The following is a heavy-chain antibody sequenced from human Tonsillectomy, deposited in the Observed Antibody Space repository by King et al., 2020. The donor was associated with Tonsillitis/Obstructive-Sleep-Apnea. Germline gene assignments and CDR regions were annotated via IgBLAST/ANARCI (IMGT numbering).Heavy chain of an antibody. CDR1: GFTFSDYY. CDR3: ARVGDIVVVPAAIWFDP. CDR2: ITSSGSTR. V-gene: IGHV3-11*01. Sequence: VQLVESGGGLVKPGGSLRLSCAASGFTFSDYYMSWIRQAPGKGLEWVSYITSSGSTRYYADFVKGRFTMSRDNAKNSLYLQMHSLRAEDTAVYYCARVGDIVVVPAAIWFDPWGQGTPVTVSS. D-gene: IGHD2-2*01. J-gene: IGHJ5*02.